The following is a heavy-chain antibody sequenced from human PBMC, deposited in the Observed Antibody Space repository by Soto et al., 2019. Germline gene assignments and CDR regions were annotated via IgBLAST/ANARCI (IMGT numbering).Heavy chain of an antibody. CDR3: ASMIQAAGTY. J-gene: IGHJ4*02. V-gene: IGHV3-53*01. D-gene: IGHD6-13*01. CDR1: GFTVISSY. Sequence: EVQLVESGGGLIQAGGSLRLSCAVSGFTVISSYMIWVRQAPGKGLECVSRIYSGGGTYYADSVKGRFTISRDNSKNTLYLQMNTLRAEDTAIYYCASMIQAAGTYWGQGTLVTVSS. CDR2: IYSGGGT.